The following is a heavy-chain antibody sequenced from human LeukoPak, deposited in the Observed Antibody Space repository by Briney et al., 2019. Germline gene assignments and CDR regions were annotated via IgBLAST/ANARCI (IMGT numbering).Heavy chain of an antibody. Sequence: GESLKISCKGFGYSFTNYWIGWVRPMPGKGLEWRGWINPNSGGTNYAQKFQGSVTMTRDTSISTAYMALSRLRSDDTAVYYCARDAGFGEYSHDYWGQGTLVTVSS. CDR2: INPNSGGT. V-gene: IGHV1-2*02. CDR3: ARDAGFGEYSHDY. J-gene: IGHJ4*02. CDR1: GYSFTNYW. D-gene: IGHD3-10*01.